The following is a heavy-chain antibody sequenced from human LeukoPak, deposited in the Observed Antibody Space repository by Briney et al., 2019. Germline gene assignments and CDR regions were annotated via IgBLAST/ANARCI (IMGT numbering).Heavy chain of an antibody. CDR2: ISSSSSTI. V-gene: IGHV3-48*01. D-gene: IGHD3-16*01. J-gene: IGHJ4*02. CDR3: ASLLSPDRRGNDY. CDR1: GFTFSSYS. Sequence: GGSLRLSCAASGFTFSSYSMNWVRQAPGKGLEWVSYISSSSSTIYYADSVKGRFTISRDNAKNSLYLQMNSLRAEDTAVYYCASLLSPDRRGNDYWGQGTLVTVSS.